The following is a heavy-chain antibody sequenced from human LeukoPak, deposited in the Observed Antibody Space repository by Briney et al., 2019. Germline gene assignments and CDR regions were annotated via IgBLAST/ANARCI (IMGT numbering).Heavy chain of an antibody. CDR3: ARRQVDWGSSFDY. CDR2: IKQDGSEK. D-gene: IGHD3/OR15-3a*01. Sequence: GGSLRLSCAASGFTFSSYWMSWVRQAPGKGLEWVANIKQDGSEKYYVDSVKGRFTFSRDNAKNSLYLQMNSLRAEDTAVYYCARRQVDWGSSFDYWGQGTLVTVSS. J-gene: IGHJ4*02. V-gene: IGHV3-7*03. CDR1: GFTFSSYW.